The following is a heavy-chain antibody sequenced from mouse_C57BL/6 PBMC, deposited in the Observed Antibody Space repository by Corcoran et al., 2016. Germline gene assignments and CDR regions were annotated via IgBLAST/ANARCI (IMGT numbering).Heavy chain of an antibody. CDR2: INTYSGVP. D-gene: IGHD1-1*01. Sequence: QIQLVQSGTELKKPGETVKISCKASGYTFTTYGMSWVKQAPGKGLKWMGWINTYSGVPTYADDFKGRFAFSLETSASTAYLQINNLKNEDTATYFCARSAGSSYDAMDYWGQGTSVTVSS. CDR1: GYTFTTYG. CDR3: ARSAGSSYDAMDY. V-gene: IGHV9-3*01. J-gene: IGHJ4*01.